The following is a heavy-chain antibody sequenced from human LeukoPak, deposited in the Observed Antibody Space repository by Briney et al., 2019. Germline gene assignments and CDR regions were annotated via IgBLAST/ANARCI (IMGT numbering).Heavy chain of an antibody. J-gene: IGHJ6*03. Sequence: GGSLRLSCSTSGFTFSSYSMNWVRQAPGKGLEWVSAISSNNIEKNYADSVKGRFTVSRDNAKNSLYLQMDSLRADDTAVYYCVRDGHGARVTSVWFFYYMDVWGKGTTVTVSS. CDR3: VRDGHGARVTSVWFFYYMDV. CDR1: GFTFSSYS. CDR2: ISSNNIEK. D-gene: IGHD3-16*01. V-gene: IGHV3-21*01.